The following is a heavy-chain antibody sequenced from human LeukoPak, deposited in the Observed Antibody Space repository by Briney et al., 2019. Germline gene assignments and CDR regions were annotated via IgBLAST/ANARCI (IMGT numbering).Heavy chain of an antibody. CDR2: INHSGST. Sequence: PSETLSLTCAVYGGSFSGYYWSWIRQPPGKGLEWIGEINHSGSTNYNPSLKSRVTISVDTSKNQFSLKLNSVTAADTAVYYCARVKRRYCSGGSCYSGRSAFDIWGQGTMVTVSS. CDR3: ARVKRRYCSGGSCYSGRSAFDI. J-gene: IGHJ3*02. V-gene: IGHV4-34*01. D-gene: IGHD2-15*01. CDR1: GGSFSGYY.